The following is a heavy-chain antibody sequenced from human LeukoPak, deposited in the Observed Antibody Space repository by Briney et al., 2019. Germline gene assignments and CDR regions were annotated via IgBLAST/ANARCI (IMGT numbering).Heavy chain of an antibody. CDR3: ARDSLTQTYYYDSSGLDY. Sequence: PGGSLRLSCAASGFTFSDYYMSWIRQAPGKGLEWVSYISSSGSTIYYADSVKGRFTISRDNAKNSLYLQMNSLRAEDTAVYYCARDSLTQTYYYDSSGLDYWGQGTLVTVSS. D-gene: IGHD3-22*01. J-gene: IGHJ4*02. CDR1: GFTFSDYY. V-gene: IGHV3-11*04. CDR2: ISSSGSTI.